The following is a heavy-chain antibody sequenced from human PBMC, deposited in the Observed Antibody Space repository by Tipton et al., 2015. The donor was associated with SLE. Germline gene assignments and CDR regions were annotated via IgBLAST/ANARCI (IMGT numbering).Heavy chain of an antibody. D-gene: IGHD6-13*01. CDR1: GGSISSSSYY. CDR2: IYYSGST. J-gene: IGHJ3*02. V-gene: IGHV4-39*07. CDR3: ARHLAAGSSWQGAFDI. Sequence: LRLSCTVSGGSISSSSYYWGWIRQPPGKGLEWIGSIYYSGSTYYNPSLKSRVTISVDTSKNQFSLKLSSVTAADTAVYYCARHLAAGSSWQGAFDIWGQGTMVTVSS.